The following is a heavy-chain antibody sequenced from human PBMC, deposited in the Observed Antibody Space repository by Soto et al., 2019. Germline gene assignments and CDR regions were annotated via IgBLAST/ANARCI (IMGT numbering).Heavy chain of an antibody. D-gene: IGHD3-22*01. CDR3: AREPLYYYDSSGYYSFDY. V-gene: IGHV3-21*01. CDR2: ISSSSSYI. CDR1: GFTFSSYS. Sequence: EVQLVESGGGLVKPGGSLRLSCAASGFTFSSYSMNWVRQAPGKGLEWVSSISSSSSYIYYADSVKGRFTISRDNAKNSLYLQMNSLGAEDTAVYYCAREPLYYYDSSGYYSFDYWGQGTLVTVSS. J-gene: IGHJ4*02.